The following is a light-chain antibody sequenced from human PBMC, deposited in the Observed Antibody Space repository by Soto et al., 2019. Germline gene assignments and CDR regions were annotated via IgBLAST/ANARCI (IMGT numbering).Light chain of an antibody. CDR1: QSVRRNY. Sequence: EIVLTQSPGTLSLSPGERATLSCRASQSVRRNYLAGYRQKPGQAPRLLIYGATSRATGIPDRFSGSGSGTDFTLTISRLEPEDFAVYYCPQYDSTPLYTFGQGTKLEIK. CDR3: PQYDSTPLYT. CDR2: GAT. V-gene: IGKV3-20*01. J-gene: IGKJ2*01.